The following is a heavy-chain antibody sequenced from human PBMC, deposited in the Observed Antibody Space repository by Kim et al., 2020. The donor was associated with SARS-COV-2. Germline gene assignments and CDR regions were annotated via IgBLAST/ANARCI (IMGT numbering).Heavy chain of an antibody. Sequence: GRFTTSRDNSKNTLYLQMNSLRAEDTAVYYCAKGVWDGYNSGYYFDYWGQGTLVTVSS. D-gene: IGHD5-12*01. CDR3: AKGVWDGYNSGYYFDY. J-gene: IGHJ4*02. V-gene: IGHV3-33*06.